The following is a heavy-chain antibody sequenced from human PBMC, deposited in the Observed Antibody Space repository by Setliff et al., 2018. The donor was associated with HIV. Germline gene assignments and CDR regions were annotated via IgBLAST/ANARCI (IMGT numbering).Heavy chain of an antibody. Sequence: GGSLRLSCAASGFTFSDSYMNWVRQAPGEGLEWVSYISGGSTSIYYADSVKGRFTISRDNSKNTVHLQMNSLRAEDTAVYYCAGSRWDYFGVVFHYWGQGTLVTVSS. V-gene: IGHV3-48*01. CDR3: AGSRWDYFGVVFHY. CDR2: ISGGSTSI. D-gene: IGHD3-3*01. J-gene: IGHJ4*02. CDR1: GFTFSDSY.